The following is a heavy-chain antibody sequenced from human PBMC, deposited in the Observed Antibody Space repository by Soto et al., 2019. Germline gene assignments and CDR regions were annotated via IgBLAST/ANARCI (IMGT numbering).Heavy chain of an antibody. D-gene: IGHD4-17*01. CDR2: NGASGDTT. V-gene: IGHV3-23*01. CDR1: GFTFSNYG. Sequence: PGGSLRLSCAASGFTFSNYGMTWVRQVPGKGLEWVSANGASGDTTYYADSVKGRFTISRDNSKSTLYLHMNSLRAGDTAVYYCAKLIAVTYYWGQGALVTVSS. J-gene: IGHJ4*02. CDR3: AKLIAVTYY.